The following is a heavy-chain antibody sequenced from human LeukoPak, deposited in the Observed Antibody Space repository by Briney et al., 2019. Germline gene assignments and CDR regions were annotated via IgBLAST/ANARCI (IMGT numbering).Heavy chain of an antibody. Sequence: SETLSLTCTVSGYSISSGYYWGWIRQPPGKGLEWIGSIYHSGSTYYNPSLKSRVTISVDTSKNQFSLKLSSVTAADTAVYYCARGITMVRGVIYYFDYWGQGTLVTVSS. CDR2: IYHSGST. V-gene: IGHV4-38-2*02. CDR3: ARGITMVRGVIYYFDY. J-gene: IGHJ4*02. D-gene: IGHD3-10*01. CDR1: GYSISSGYY.